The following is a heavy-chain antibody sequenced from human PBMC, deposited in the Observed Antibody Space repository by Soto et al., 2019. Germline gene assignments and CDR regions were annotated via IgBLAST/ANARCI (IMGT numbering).Heavy chain of an antibody. CDR1: GYTFTSYG. Sequence: GASVKVSCKASGYTFTSYGISWVRQAPGQGLEWMEWISAYNGNTNYAQKLQGRVTMTTDTSTSTAYMELRSLRSDDTAVYYCARDFLARQRRVLNNWFDPWGQGTLVTVSS. CDR2: ISAYNGNT. D-gene: IGHD1-1*01. J-gene: IGHJ5*02. V-gene: IGHV1-18*01. CDR3: ARDFLARQRRVLNNWFDP.